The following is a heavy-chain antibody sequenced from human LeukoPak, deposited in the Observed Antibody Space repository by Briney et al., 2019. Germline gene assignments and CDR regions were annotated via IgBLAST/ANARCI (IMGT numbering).Heavy chain of an antibody. J-gene: IGHJ4*02. CDR3: AKEGVISGNHGVYFDY. CDR1: GFPFRSYA. Sequence: GGSLRLSCVATGFPFRSYAMRGGRQAPGKGLEWVAFIRYDGNSNYYADSVKGRLTISRDNSQSTLYREVNNLRAQDTAVYYCAKEGVISGNHGVYFDYWGQGTLVTVSS. V-gene: IGHV3-30*02. D-gene: IGHD3-10*01. CDR2: IRYDGNSN.